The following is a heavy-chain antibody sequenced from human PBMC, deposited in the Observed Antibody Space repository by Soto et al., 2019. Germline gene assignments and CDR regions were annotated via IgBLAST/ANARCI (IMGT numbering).Heavy chain of an antibody. V-gene: IGHV1-3*01. J-gene: IGHJ4*02. CDR1: GYTFSDYG. CDR2: ILCLNDRK. Sequence: QVHLVQSGAEVKTPGASVTISCKASGYTFSDYGIHWIRQAPGQRPEWLGWILCLNDRKEYSQKFQGRIPLTRDTSASTAYMGLSRLRSEDTAVYYCARGRRTCTEKTCYTDVDFWGQGSLVSVSS. D-gene: IGHD2-2*02. CDR3: ARGRRTCTEKTCYTDVDF.